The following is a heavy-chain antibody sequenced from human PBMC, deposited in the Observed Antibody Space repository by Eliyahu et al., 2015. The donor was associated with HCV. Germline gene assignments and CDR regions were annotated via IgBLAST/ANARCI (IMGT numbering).Heavy chain of an antibody. V-gene: IGHV2-5*01. J-gene: IGHJ4*02. D-gene: IGHD3-10*01. Sequence: QITLKESGPTLVKPTQTVTLTCTFSGFSLSTSGVGVAWIRQPPGKALEWLALIYWIDDKRYNPSLKPRLTITKDTXXNXVFLTMTNMDPVDTATYYCAYYYYGSGTYYKVLDYWGQGTLVTVSS. CDR1: GFSLSTSGVG. CDR3: AYYYYGSGTYYKVLDY. CDR2: IYWIDDK.